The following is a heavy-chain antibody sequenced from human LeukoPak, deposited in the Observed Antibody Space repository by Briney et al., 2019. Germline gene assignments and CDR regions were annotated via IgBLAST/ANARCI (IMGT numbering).Heavy chain of an antibody. CDR2: MNPNSGNT. D-gene: IGHD2-15*01. CDR3: ARFSPNRRRFTTYCSGGSCYSDY. V-gene: IGHV1-8*01. J-gene: IGHJ4*02. CDR1: GYTFTSYD. Sequence: ASVKVSCKASGYTFTSYDINWVRQATGQGLEWMGWMNPNSGNTGYAQKFQGRVTMTRNTSISTAYMELSSLRSEDTAVYYCARFSPNRRRFTTYCSGGSCYSDYWGQGTLVTVSS.